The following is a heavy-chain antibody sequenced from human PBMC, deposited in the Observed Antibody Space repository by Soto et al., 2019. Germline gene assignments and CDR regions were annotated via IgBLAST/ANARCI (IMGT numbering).Heavy chain of an antibody. V-gene: IGHV3-23*01. CDR2: ISGSGGST. CDR3: AKYSSGWDHFDY. D-gene: IGHD6-19*01. CDR1: GVTFISYA. J-gene: IGHJ4*02. Sequence: PWGSLRLACAASGVTFISYAISCVRQAPGKGLEWVSAISGSGGSTYYADSVKGRFTISRDNSKNTLYLQMNSLRAEDTAVYYCAKYSSGWDHFDYWGQGTLVTVSS.